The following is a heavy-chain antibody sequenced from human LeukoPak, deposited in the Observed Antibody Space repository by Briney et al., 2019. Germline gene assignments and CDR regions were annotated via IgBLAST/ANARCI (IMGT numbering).Heavy chain of an antibody. D-gene: IGHD1-26*01. CDR2: ISSSSTI. V-gene: IGHV3-48*04. Sequence: PGRSLRLSCAASGFTFSSYSMNWVRQAPGKGLEWVSYISSSSTIYYADSVKGRFTISRDNAKNSLYLQMNSLRAEDTAVYYCARDLGGMDVWGQGTTVTVSS. CDR3: ARDLGGMDV. CDR1: GFTFSSYS. J-gene: IGHJ6*02.